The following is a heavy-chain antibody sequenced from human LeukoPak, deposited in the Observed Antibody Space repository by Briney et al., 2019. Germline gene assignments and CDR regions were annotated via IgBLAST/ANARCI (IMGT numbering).Heavy chain of an antibody. D-gene: IGHD3-9*01. J-gene: IGHJ4*02. CDR1: GFTVSSNY. Sequence: PGGSLRLSCAASGFTVSSNYMSWVRQAPGKGLEWVSVIYSGGSTYYADSVKGRFTISRDNSKNTLYLQMNSLRAEDTAVYYCATTPIYDILTSDWGQGTPVTVSS. CDR3: ATTPIYDILTSD. V-gene: IGHV3-66*01. CDR2: IYSGGST.